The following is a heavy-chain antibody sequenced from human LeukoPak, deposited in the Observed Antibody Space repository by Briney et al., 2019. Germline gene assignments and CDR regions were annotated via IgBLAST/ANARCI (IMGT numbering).Heavy chain of an antibody. D-gene: IGHD6-13*01. CDR1: GGSISGYY. Sequence: SETLSLTCTVSGGSISGYYWSWIRQPPGKGLEWIGYIYYSGSTNYNPSLESRVTMSVDTSKNQFSLKLRSVTAADTAVYYCARDMAAAPYNWFDPWGQGTLVTVSS. CDR2: IYYSGST. J-gene: IGHJ5*02. V-gene: IGHV4-59*12. CDR3: ARDMAAAPYNWFDP.